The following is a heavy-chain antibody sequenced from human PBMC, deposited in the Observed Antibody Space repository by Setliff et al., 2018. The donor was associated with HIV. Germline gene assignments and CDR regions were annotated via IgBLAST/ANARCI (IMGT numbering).Heavy chain of an antibody. CDR2: IRYDGSDK. D-gene: IGHD3-10*01. J-gene: IGHJ4*01. Sequence: PWGSLRLSCEISGFTFSNYGMHWVRQAPGKGLEWVAFIRYDGSDKYYVDSVKGRFTVSRDNANNLLFLQMNNLRVEDTAVYYCASFFGDYGYWGHGTQVTVSS. CDR3: ASFFGDYGY. CDR1: GFTFSNYG. V-gene: IGHV3-30*02.